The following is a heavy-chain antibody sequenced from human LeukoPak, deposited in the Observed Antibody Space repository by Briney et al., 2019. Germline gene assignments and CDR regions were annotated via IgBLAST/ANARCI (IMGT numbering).Heavy chain of an antibody. Sequence: SETLSLTCTVSGGSISSYYWSWIRQPPGKGLEWIGEINHSGSTNYNPSLKSRVTISVDTSKNQFSLKLSSVTAADTAVYYCARSKAHLSTSWYGNWFDPWGQGTLVTVSS. CDR3: ARSKAHLSTSWYGNWFDP. J-gene: IGHJ5*02. CDR1: GGSISSYY. V-gene: IGHV4-34*01. CDR2: INHSGST. D-gene: IGHD2-2*01.